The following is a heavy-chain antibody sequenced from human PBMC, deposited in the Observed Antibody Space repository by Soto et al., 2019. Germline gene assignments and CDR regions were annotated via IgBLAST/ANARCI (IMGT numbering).Heavy chain of an antibody. CDR2: IYWDDDK. Sequence: QITLKESGPTLVKPTQTLTLTCTFSGFSLSTSGVGVGWIRQPPGKALEWLALIYWDDDKRYSPSLKSRLTITKDTSNTQVVLTMTNMDPVDTATYYCAHRPRLLRRFRDAFDIWGQGTMVTVSS. CDR3: AHRPRLLRRFRDAFDI. D-gene: IGHD3-10*01. J-gene: IGHJ3*02. CDR1: GFSLSTSGVG. V-gene: IGHV2-5*02.